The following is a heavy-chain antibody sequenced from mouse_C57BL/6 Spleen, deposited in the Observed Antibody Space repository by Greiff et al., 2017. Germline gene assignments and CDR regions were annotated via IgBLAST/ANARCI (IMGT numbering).Heavy chain of an antibody. Sequence: QVQLKESGAELARPGASVKLSCKASGYTFTSSGISWVKQRTGQGLEWIGEIYPRSGNTYYNEKFKGKATLTADKSSSTAYMELRSLTSEDSAVYFCARGYYGSSEAMDYWGQGTSVTVSS. CDR3: ARGYYGSSEAMDY. D-gene: IGHD1-1*01. CDR2: IYPRSGNT. J-gene: IGHJ4*01. V-gene: IGHV1-81*01. CDR1: GYTFTSSG.